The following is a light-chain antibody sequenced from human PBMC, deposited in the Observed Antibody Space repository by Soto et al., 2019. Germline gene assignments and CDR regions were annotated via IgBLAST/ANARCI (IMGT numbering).Light chain of an antibody. J-gene: IGKJ1*01. CDR2: KAS. Sequence: DIQVTQSPSTLSASVGDRVTITCRASQSISGWLAWYQQKPGKATKLLIYKASTLDSGVSTRFSGSGFGTEFTLTISSLQPEDFATYYCQQYSSYFRTVGHGTKVDIK. V-gene: IGKV1-5*03. CDR3: QQYSSYFRT. CDR1: QSISGW.